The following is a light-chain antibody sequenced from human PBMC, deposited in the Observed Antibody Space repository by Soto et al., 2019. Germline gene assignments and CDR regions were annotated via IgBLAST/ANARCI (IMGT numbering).Light chain of an antibody. V-gene: IGKV3-20*01. CDR3: QQYGSSPRT. CDR1: QSVSSSY. CDR2: AAS. Sequence: IVLTQSPGTLSLCPGERATLSCRASQSVSSSYLAWYQQKPGQAPRLLIYAASSRAAGIPDRFSGSGSGTDFTLTISRLEPEDFAVYYCQQYGSSPRTFGQGTKVEIK. J-gene: IGKJ1*01.